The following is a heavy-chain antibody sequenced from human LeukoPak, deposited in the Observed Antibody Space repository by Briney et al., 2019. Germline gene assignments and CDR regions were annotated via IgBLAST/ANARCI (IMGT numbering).Heavy chain of an antibody. CDR2: ISGTGGTT. CDR1: GFTFSNYA. CDR3: ATSTAAAGTD. J-gene: IGHJ4*02. V-gene: IGHV3-23*01. D-gene: IGHD6-13*01. Sequence: GGSLRLSCAASGFTFSNYAMSWVRQAPGKGLEWVSGISGTGGTTYYVDSVKGRFTISRDNAQNSLYLQMNSLRAEDTAIYYCATSTAAAGTDWGQGTLVTVSS.